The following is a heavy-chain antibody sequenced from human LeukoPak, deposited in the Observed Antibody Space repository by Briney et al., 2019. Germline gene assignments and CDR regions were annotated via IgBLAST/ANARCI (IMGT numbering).Heavy chain of an antibody. J-gene: IGHJ4*02. CDR2: IIPLFGSA. CDR3: ARDLLGSAISYSSGAWDY. D-gene: IGHD3-10*01. V-gene: IGHV1-69*13. Sequence: SVKVSCKAPGGTFSNYAISWVRQAPGQGLEWMGGIIPLFGSADYAQKFQGRVTFTADESTSTAYMELSSLRPEDTAVYYCARDLLGSAISYSSGAWDYWGQGTLVTVSS. CDR1: GGTFSNYA.